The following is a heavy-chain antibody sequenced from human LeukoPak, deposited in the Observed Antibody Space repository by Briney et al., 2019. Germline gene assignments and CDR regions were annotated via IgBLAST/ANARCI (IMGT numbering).Heavy chain of an antibody. CDR3: ATANYLYCSSSTCLFDY. V-gene: IGHV1-2*02. Sequence: SVQFSCKASGYTFSDYYMHGVRQAGGQGVEGMGWIYPNDGDTNYAQKFQGRVTMTRDTSISTAHMEMSRLRSDDTAVYYCATANYLYCSSSTCLFDYWGQGTLVTVSS. D-gene: IGHD2-2*01. J-gene: IGHJ4*02. CDR1: GYTFSDYY. CDR2: IYPNDGDT.